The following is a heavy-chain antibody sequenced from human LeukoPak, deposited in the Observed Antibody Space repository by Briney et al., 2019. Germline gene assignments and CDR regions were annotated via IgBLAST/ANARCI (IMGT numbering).Heavy chain of an antibody. CDR2: IYYSGST. D-gene: IGHD3-22*01. J-gene: IGHJ1*01. CDR1: GGSISSYY. V-gene: IGHV4-59*01. Sequence: SETLSLTCTVSGGSISSYYWSWIRQPPGKGLEWIGYIYYSGSTNYNPSLKSRVTISVYTSKNQFSLKLSSVTAADMAVYYCARLKYYYDSSGYRAEYFQHWGQGTLVTVSS. CDR3: ARLKYYYDSSGYRAEYFQH.